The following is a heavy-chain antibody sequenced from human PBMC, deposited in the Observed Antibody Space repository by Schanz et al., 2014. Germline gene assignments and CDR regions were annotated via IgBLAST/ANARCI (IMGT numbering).Heavy chain of an antibody. CDR3: AKEESPPSLVDY. J-gene: IGHJ4*02. CDR1: GFTVRSYA. Sequence: QVQLVESGGGVVQPGRSPRLSCAASGFTVRSYAMHWVRQAPGKGLEWVAAISYDGSNQYYTDSVKGRFTVSRDNSKNTVYLQMNSLRAEDTAVYYCAKEESPPSLVDYWGQGTLVTVSS. CDR2: ISYDGSNQ. V-gene: IGHV3-30*04.